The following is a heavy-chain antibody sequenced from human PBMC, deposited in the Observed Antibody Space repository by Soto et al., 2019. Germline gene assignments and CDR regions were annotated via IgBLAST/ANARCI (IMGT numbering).Heavy chain of an antibody. Sequence: EVQLEESVGGLVQPGGSMRLSCAASGFTLGTYWMTWIRQAPGKGLEWVANMKQDESKKSYLDSVRCGFTISIDNARKSLYLQMNSLKVEDTCLFYCVRDVSPRSSSVYLDAFDIWGQGTMVIVSS. D-gene: IGHD6-19*01. V-gene: IGHV3-7*04. J-gene: IGHJ3*02. CDR1: GFTLGTYW. CDR3: VRDVSPRSSSVYLDAFDI. CDR2: MKQDESKK.